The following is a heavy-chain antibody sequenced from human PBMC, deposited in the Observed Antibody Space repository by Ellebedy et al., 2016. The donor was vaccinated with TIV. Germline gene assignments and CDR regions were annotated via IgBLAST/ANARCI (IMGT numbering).Heavy chain of an antibody. CDR1: GFSFDDYA. Sequence: SLKISCAASGFSFDDYAMHWVRQAPGKGLEWVSGISWNSGSIGYADSVTGRFTISRDNARKSLYLHMNSIRAEDTALYYCAKGSTIALLTCVDYWGQGTLVTVSS. D-gene: IGHD1-1*01. CDR3: AKGSTIALLTCVDY. V-gene: IGHV3-9*01. J-gene: IGHJ4*02. CDR2: ISWNSGSI.